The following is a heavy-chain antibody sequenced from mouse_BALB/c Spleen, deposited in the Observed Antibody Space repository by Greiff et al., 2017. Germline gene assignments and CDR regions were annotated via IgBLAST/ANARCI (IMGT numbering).Heavy chain of an antibody. CDR2: INPYYGST. V-gene: IGHV1-39*01. CDR3: ARQLGPPYYFDY. J-gene: IGHJ2*01. CDR1: GYSFTDYI. D-gene: IGHD3-1*01. Sequence: VQLQQTGPELVKPGASVKISCTASGYSFTDYIMLWVKQSHGKSLEWIGNINPYYGSTSYNLKFKGKATLTVDKSSSTAYMQLNSLTSEDSAVYYCARQLGPPYYFDYWGQGTTLTVSS.